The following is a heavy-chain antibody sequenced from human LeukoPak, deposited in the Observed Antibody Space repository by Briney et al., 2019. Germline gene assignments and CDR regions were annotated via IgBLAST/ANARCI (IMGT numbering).Heavy chain of an antibody. Sequence: SETLSLTCAVSGGSISSSHWWSWVRQPPGKGLEWIGEIFHTGSTNYNPSLKSRVTISVDTSKNQFSLKLSSVTAADTAVYYCARASNVLRYFDWLLRRGAFDYWGQGTLVTVSS. CDR2: IFHTGST. V-gene: IGHV4-4*02. D-gene: IGHD3-9*01. CDR3: ARASNVLRYFDWLLRRGAFDY. CDR1: GGSISSSHW. J-gene: IGHJ4*02.